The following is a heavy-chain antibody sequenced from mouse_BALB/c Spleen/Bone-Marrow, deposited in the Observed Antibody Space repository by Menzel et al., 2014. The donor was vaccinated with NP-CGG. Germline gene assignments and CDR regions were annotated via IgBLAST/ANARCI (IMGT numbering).Heavy chain of an antibody. D-gene: IGHD2-13*01. CDR3: ANIYYGDYGWFSP. V-gene: IGHV1-69*01. Sequence: VQLLQPGAELVMPGASVKMSCKASGYTFTDYWIHWVKQRPGQGLEWIGAIDTSYTYTTCNQKFKGKATLTVDASSSTAYIQLISLTSEDSAVYYCANIYYGDYGWFSPWVHAPLVTVSA. J-gene: IGHJ3*01. CDR2: IDTSYTYT. CDR1: GYTFTDYW.